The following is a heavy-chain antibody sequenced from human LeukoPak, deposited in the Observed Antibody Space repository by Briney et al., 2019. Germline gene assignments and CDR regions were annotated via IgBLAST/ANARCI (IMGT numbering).Heavy chain of an antibody. Sequence: PGGSLRLSCAASGFSVSRNYMTWVRQAPGEGLEWVSLIYSGGSTSYADSVKGRITISRDNSKNTLYLQMNSLRAEDTAVYYCARKTDHQTGGDYWGQGTLVTVSS. CDR1: GFSVSRNY. D-gene: IGHD1-1*01. V-gene: IGHV3-66*01. CDR3: ARKTDHQTGGDY. J-gene: IGHJ4*02. CDR2: IYSGGST.